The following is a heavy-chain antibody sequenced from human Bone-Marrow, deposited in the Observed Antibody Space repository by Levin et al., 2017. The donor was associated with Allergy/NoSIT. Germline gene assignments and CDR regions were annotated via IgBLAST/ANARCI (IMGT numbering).Heavy chain of an antibody. CDR2: ISTSGSATI. CDR1: GFTFSDFY. CDR3: ASVDALSLGMDV. Sequence: GGSLRLSCAASGFTFSDFYMSWIRQAPGKGLEWFSYISTSGSATIYYADSVKGRFTISRDNARNSLYLQMDSLRAEDTAVYYCASVDALSLGMDVWSQGTTVSVS. J-gene: IGHJ6*02. D-gene: IGHD2/OR15-2a*01. V-gene: IGHV3-11*01.